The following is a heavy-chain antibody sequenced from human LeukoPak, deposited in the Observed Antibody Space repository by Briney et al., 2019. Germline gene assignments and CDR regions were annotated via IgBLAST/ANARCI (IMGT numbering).Heavy chain of an antibody. CDR1: GFTFSSYA. J-gene: IGHJ3*02. Sequence: PGGSLRLSCAASGFTFSSYAMTWVRQAPGKGLEWVSSISSSSSYIYYADSVKGRFTISRDNAKNSLYLQMNSLRAEDTAVYYCARDAGIAVAGTRNAFDIWGQGTMVTVSS. D-gene: IGHD6-19*01. V-gene: IGHV3-21*01. CDR3: ARDAGIAVAGTRNAFDI. CDR2: ISSSSSYI.